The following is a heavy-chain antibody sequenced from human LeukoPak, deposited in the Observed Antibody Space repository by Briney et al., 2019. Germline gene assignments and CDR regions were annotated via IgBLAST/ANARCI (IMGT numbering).Heavy chain of an antibody. CDR3: ARERLDTYGMDV. V-gene: IGHV1-8*01. CDR1: GYTFTSYD. D-gene: IGHD5-18*01. CDR2: MNPNSGNT. Sequence: ASVKVSYKASGYTFTSYDINWVRQATGQGLEWMGWMNPNSGNTGYAQKFQGRVTMTRNTSISTAYMELSSLRSEDTAVYYCARERLDTYGMDVWGQGTTVTVSS. J-gene: IGHJ6*02.